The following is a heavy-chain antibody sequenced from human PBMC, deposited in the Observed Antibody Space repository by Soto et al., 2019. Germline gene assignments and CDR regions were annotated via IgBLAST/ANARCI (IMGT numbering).Heavy chain of an antibody. CDR2: ISYDGSNK. Sequence: GGSLRLSCAASGFTFSSYGMHWVRQAPGKGLEWVAVISYDGSNKYYADSVKGRFTISRDNSKNTLYLQMNSLRAEYTAVYYCAKDQLNCANGVCYGWFDPWGQGTLVSVSS. CDR1: GFTFSSYG. J-gene: IGHJ5*02. CDR3: AKDQLNCANGVCYGWFDP. V-gene: IGHV3-30*18. D-gene: IGHD2-8*01.